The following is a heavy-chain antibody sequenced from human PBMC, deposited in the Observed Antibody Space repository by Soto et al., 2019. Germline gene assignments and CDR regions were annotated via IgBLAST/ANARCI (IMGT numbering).Heavy chain of an antibody. Sequence: VKVSSKASRYAIASSSRSSPQHAPGQGLEWMGWINAYSGNTNYAQKLQGRVTMTTDTSTSTAYMELSSLRSEDTAVYYCARAKNTIFGVPTLGYGTDVWGQGTTVTGSS. V-gene: IGHV1-18*01. J-gene: IGHJ6*02. D-gene: IGHD3-3*01. CDR2: INAYSGNT. CDR1: RYAIASSS. CDR3: ARAKNTIFGVPTLGYGTDV.